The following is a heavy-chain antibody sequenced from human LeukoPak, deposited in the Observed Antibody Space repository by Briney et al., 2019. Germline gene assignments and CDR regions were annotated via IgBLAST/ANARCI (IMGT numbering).Heavy chain of an antibody. CDR1: GFTFSNAW. J-gene: IGHJ6*03. D-gene: IGHD4-11*01. CDR3: ASQTVTTTYYYYYMDV. Sequence: GGSLRLSCAASGFTFSNAWMSWVRQAPGKGLEWVSSISSSSSCIYYADSVKGRFTISRDNAKNSLYLQMNSLRAEDTAVYYCASQTVTTTYYYYYMDVWGKGTTVTVSS. V-gene: IGHV3-21*01. CDR2: ISSSSSCI.